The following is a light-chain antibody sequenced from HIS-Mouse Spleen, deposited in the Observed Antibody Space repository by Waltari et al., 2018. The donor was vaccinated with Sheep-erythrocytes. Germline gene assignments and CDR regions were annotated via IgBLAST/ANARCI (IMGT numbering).Light chain of an antibody. Sequence: QSALTQPASGSGSPGQSITISCPGTSSDVGSYNLVSWYQQHPGKAPKLMIYEGSKRPSGVSNRFSGSKSGNTASLTISGLQAEDEADYYCCSYAGSSTLVFGGGTKLTVL. V-gene: IGLV2-23*01. J-gene: IGLJ2*01. CDR1: SSDVGSYNL. CDR2: EGS. CDR3: CSYAGSSTLV.